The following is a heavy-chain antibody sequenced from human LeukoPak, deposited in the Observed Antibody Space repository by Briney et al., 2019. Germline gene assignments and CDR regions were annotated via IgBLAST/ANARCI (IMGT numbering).Heavy chain of an antibody. CDR1: GFTFNNYA. Sequence: GGSLRLSCAASGFTFNNYAMNWVRQAPGKGLEWVSVISGSGGTTYYADSVKGRFTISRGSSKNTLYLQMNSLRAEDTAVYYCAKVSGGGLYYDGMDVWGQGTTVTVSS. V-gene: IGHV3-23*01. J-gene: IGHJ6*02. D-gene: IGHD1-14*01. CDR2: ISGSGGTT. CDR3: AKVSGGGLYYDGMDV.